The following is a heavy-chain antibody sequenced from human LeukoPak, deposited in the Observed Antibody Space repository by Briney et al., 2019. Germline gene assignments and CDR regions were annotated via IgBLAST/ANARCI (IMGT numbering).Heavy chain of an antibody. CDR2: IYYSGST. D-gene: IGHD3-22*01. V-gene: IGHV4-59*01. CDR1: GGSISSYY. J-gene: IGHJ3*01. CDR3: ARERSKNYYDRGGFPGDDAFDV. Sequence: PSETLSLTCTVSGGSISSYYWSWIRQPPGKGLEWIGYIYYSGSTNYNPSLKSRVTISVDTSKNQFSLKLRSVIAADMAVYFCARERSKNYYDRGGFPGDDAFDVWGQGTMVTVSS.